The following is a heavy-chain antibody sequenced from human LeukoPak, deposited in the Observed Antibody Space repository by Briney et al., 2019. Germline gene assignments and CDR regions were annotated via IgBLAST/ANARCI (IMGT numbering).Heavy chain of an antibody. V-gene: IGHV1-18*01. J-gene: IGHJ3*02. CDR2: ISAYNGNT. CDR1: GYTFTSYG. D-gene: IGHD4-17*01. Sequence: GASVKVSCKASGYTFTSYGISWVRQAPGQGLEWMGWISAYNGNTNYAQKLQGRVTMTTDTSTSTAYMELRSLRSDDTAVYYCARDPIYGDYLGGAFDIWGQGTMVTVSS. CDR3: ARDPIYGDYLGGAFDI.